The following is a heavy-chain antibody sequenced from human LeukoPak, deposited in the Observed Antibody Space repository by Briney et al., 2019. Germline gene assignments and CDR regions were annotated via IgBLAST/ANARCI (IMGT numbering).Heavy chain of an antibody. CDR1: GGSISSSGYY. J-gene: IGHJ4*02. CDR3: ARKSVDSSSLDY. Sequence: TSETLSLTCTVSGGSISSSGYYWGWIRQPPGKGLEWIGSIYYSGSTYYNPSLKSRATISVDTSKNQFSLKLTSVTAADTAVYYCARKSVDSSSLDYWGQGTLVTVSS. CDR2: IYYSGST. D-gene: IGHD6-6*01. V-gene: IGHV4-39*07.